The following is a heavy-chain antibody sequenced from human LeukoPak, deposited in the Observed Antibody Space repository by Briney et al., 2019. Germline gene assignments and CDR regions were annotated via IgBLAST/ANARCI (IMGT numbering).Heavy chain of an antibody. CDR3: ARVFSWGDYGDFPLDY. D-gene: IGHD4-17*01. J-gene: IGHJ4*02. Sequence: PSQTLSLTCTVSGVSISSGGYYWRWLRQHPGKGLEWIVYIYYSGSTYYNPSLKSRVTISVDTSKNQFSLKLSSVTAADTAVYYCARVFSWGDYGDFPLDYWGQGTLVTVSS. CDR1: GVSISSGGYY. V-gene: IGHV4-31*03. CDR2: IYYSGST.